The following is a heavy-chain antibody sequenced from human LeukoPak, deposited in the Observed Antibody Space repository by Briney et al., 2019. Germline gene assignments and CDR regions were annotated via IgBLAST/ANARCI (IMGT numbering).Heavy chain of an antibody. V-gene: IGHV4-4*07. CDR2: IYTSGST. Sequence: SETRSLTCTVSGGSISSYYWSWIRQPAGKGLEWIGRIYTSGSTNYNPSLKSRVTMSVDTSKNQFSLKLSSVTAADTAVYYCARDAAAGTDYYYYYGMDVWGQGTTVTVSS. CDR3: ARDAAAGTDYYYYYGMDV. CDR1: GGSISSYY. J-gene: IGHJ6*02. D-gene: IGHD6-13*01.